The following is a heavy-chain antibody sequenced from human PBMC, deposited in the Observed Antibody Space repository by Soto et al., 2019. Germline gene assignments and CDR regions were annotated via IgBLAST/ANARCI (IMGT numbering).Heavy chain of an antibody. D-gene: IGHD3-3*01. Sequence: GSGPTLVNPTQTLTLTCTFSGFSLSTSGMCVSWIRQPPGKALEWLARIDWDDDKYYSTSLKTRLTISKDTSKNQVVLTMTNMDPVDTATYYCARIPLDTAGYDFWSGYPSGPYYYGMDVWGQGTTVTVSS. CDR1: GFSLSTSGMC. CDR2: IDWDDDK. CDR3: ARIPLDTAGYDFWSGYPSGPYYYGMDV. V-gene: IGHV2-70*11. J-gene: IGHJ6*02.